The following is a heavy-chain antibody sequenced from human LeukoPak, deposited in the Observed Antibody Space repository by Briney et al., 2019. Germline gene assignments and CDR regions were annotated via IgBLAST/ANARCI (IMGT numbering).Heavy chain of an antibody. J-gene: IGHJ3*02. CDR2: ISYDGSNK. CDR1: GFTFSSYA. Sequence: GRSLRLSCAASGFTFSSYAMHWVRQAPGKGLEWVAVISYDGSNKYYADSVKGRFTISRDNSKNTLYLQMNSLRAEDTAAYYCARDFDSGSYSYAFDIWGQGTMVTVSS. D-gene: IGHD1-26*01. V-gene: IGHV3-30-3*01. CDR3: ARDFDSGSYSYAFDI.